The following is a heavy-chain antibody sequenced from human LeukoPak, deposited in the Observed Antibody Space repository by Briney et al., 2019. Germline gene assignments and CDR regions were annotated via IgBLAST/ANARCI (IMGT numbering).Heavy chain of an antibody. Sequence: PSETLSLTFTVSGGSISSYYWSWNRQPPGKGLEWIGYIYYSGSTNYNPSLKSRVTISVDTSKNQFSLKLSSVTAADTAVYYCARDVRIAARRAPDAFDIWGQGTMVTVSS. CDR1: GGSISSYY. J-gene: IGHJ3*02. D-gene: IGHD6-6*01. CDR3: ARDVRIAARRAPDAFDI. V-gene: IGHV4-59*01. CDR2: IYYSGST.